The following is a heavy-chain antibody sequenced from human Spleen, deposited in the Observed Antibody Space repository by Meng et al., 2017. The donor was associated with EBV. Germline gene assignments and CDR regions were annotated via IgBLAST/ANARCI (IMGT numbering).Heavy chain of an antibody. D-gene: IGHD2-2*01. J-gene: IGHJ4*02. CDR2: INHSGST. CDR3: AGSRHQLLPSG. V-gene: IGHV4-4*02. Sequence: QVQVEGSRPGQARLSGTLSLTCAVSCGAISSSNWWSWVRQPPGKVLEWIGEINHSGSTNYNPSLKSRVTMSVDTSKNQFSLNLRSVTAADTAVYYCAGSRHQLLPSGWGQGTLVTVSS. CDR1: CGAISSSNW.